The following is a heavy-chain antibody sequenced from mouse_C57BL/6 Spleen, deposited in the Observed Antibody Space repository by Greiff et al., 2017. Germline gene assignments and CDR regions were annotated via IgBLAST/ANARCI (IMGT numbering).Heavy chain of an antibody. J-gene: IGHJ3*01. Sequence: EVHLVESGGGLVKPGGSLKLSCAASGFTFSDYGMHWVRQAPEKGLEWVAYISSGSSTIYYADTVKGRFTISRDNAKNTLFLQMTSLRSEDTAMYYCARYYDYDVRAWFAYWGQGTLVTVSA. CDR2: ISSGSSTI. V-gene: IGHV5-17*01. CDR1: GFTFSDYG. D-gene: IGHD2-4*01. CDR3: ARYYDYDVRAWFAY.